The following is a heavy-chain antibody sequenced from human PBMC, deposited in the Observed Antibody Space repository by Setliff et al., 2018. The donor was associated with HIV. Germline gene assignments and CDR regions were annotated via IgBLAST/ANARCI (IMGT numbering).Heavy chain of an antibody. J-gene: IGHJ4*02. CDR1: GYTFTSYW. CDR3: AHRKVAAVGTLFDY. CDR2: IYPGDSDT. V-gene: IGHV5-51*01. D-gene: IGHD6-19*01. Sequence: PGESLKISCKVSGYTFTSYWIAWVRQMPGKGLEWMGIIYPGDSDTRYSPSFQGQVTISKDTSKNQVFLVMTNMDPVDTATYYCAHRKVAAVGTLFDYWGQGTLVTVSS.